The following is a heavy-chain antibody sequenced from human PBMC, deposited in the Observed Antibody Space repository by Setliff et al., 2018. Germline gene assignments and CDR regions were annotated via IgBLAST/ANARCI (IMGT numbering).Heavy chain of an antibody. CDR3: VRMSGFLYMDV. D-gene: IGHD3-3*01. J-gene: IGHJ6*03. V-gene: IGHV4-61*08. Sequence: SETLSLTCTVSGGSISSGGYYWSWFRQAPGKGLEWIGYRHDNGERDYNPSLGSRVTISVDTSKNQFSLKLSSVTAADTAVYYCVRMSGFLYMDVWGKGTTVTVSS. CDR1: GGSISSGGYY. CDR2: RHDNGER.